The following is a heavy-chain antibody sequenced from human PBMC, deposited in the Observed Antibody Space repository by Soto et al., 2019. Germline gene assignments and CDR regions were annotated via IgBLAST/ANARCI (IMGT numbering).Heavy chain of an antibody. CDR2: ISAYNGNT. D-gene: IGHD1-26*01. CDR1: GYTFTSYG. Sequence: ASVKVSCKASGYTFTSYGISWVRQAPGQGLEWMGWISAYNGNTNYAQKLQGRFTMTTDTSTSTAYMELRSLRSDDTAVYYCAREASGYYYYYYMDVWGKGTTVTVSS. CDR3: AREASGYYYYYYMDV. V-gene: IGHV1-18*01. J-gene: IGHJ6*03.